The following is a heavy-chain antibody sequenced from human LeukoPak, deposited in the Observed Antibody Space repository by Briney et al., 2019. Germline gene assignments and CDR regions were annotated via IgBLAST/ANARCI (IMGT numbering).Heavy chain of an antibody. V-gene: IGHV1-8*01. CDR2: MNPNSGNT. Sequence: ASVKVSCKASGYTSTSYDINWERQATGQGLEWMGWMNPNSGNTGYAQKFQGRVTMTRNTSISTAYMELSSLRSEDTAVYYCARGQVYSSSWGDYYYGMDVWGQGTTVTVSS. CDR1: GYTSTSYD. D-gene: IGHD6-13*01. J-gene: IGHJ6*02. CDR3: ARGQVYSSSWGDYYYGMDV.